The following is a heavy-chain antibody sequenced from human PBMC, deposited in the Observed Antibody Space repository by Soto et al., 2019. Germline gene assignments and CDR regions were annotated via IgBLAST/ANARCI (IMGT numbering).Heavy chain of an antibody. CDR1: GFTFNTYY. J-gene: IGHJ4*02. CDR3: GRGFGGTH. Sequence: EVQLVESGGGLVQPGGSLRLSCAASGFTFNTYYMVWVRQAPGRGLEWVANINQDGSAKYYVDSVKGRFTSSRDNAKSSLYLQINSLRAEDTATYYCGRGFGGTHWGQGSLVTVSS. D-gene: IGHD2-15*01. V-gene: IGHV3-7*05. CDR2: INQDGSAK.